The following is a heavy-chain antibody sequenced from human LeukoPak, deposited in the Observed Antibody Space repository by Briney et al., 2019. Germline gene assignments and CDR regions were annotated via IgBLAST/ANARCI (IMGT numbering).Heavy chain of an antibody. V-gene: IGHV3-23*01. Sequence: PGGSLRLSCAASGFTFGSYAMSWVRQAPGKGLEWVSAISGSGGSTYYADSVKGRFTISRDNSKNTLYLQMNSLRAEDTAVYYCAKIRPSYYYDSSGSFDYWGQGTLVTVSS. D-gene: IGHD3-22*01. CDR2: ISGSGGST. CDR1: GFTFGSYA. CDR3: AKIRPSYYYDSSGSFDY. J-gene: IGHJ4*02.